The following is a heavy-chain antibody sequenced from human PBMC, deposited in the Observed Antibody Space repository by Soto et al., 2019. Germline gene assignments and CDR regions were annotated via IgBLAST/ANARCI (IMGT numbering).Heavy chain of an antibody. Sequence: GGSLRLSCAASGFTFSSYEMNWVRQAPGKGLEWVSYISNSGSTIYYADSVRGRFNISRDNAKNSLYLHMNNLRVEDTAVYYCASFGRFLEWFRWGQGTLVTVSS. CDR2: ISNSGSTI. J-gene: IGHJ4*02. D-gene: IGHD3-3*01. V-gene: IGHV3-48*03. CDR3: ASFGRFLEWFR. CDR1: GFTFSSYE.